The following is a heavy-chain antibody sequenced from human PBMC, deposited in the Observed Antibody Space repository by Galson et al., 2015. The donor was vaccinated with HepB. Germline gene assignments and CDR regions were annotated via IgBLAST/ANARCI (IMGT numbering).Heavy chain of an antibody. CDR3: ARVFYYDSSGYLRGNDAFDI. D-gene: IGHD3-22*01. CDR1: GFTVSSNY. V-gene: IGHV3-53*04. CDR2: IYSGGST. Sequence: SLRLSCAASGFTVSSNYMSWVRQAPGKGLEWVSVIYSGGSTYYADSVKGRFTISRHNSKNTLYLQMNSLRAEDTAVYYCARVFYYDSSGYLRGNDAFDIWGQGTMVTVSS. J-gene: IGHJ3*02.